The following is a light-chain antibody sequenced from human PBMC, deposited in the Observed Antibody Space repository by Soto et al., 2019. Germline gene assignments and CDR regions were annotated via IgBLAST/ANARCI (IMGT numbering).Light chain of an antibody. J-gene: IGLJ1*01. CDR3: GSWDSSLSDYL. V-gene: IGLV1-51*01. CDR1: SSNIGGNS. CDR2: DDN. Sequence: QSVLTQPPSVSAAPGQKVTISCSGSSSNIGGNSVSWYQQLPGTAPKLLIYDDNKRPSGIPDRFSGSKSGTSATLGITGFQTGDQADYYCGSWDSSLSDYLFGTGTKFTVL.